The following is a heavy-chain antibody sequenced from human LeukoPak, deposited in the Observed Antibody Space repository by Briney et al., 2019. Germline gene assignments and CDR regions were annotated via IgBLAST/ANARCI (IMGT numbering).Heavy chain of an antibody. CDR1: GFTFSSYA. D-gene: IGHD3-3*01. CDR2: ISYDGSNK. J-gene: IGHJ5*02. Sequence: PGVSLRLSCAASGFTFSSYAMHWVRQAPGKGLEWVAVISYDGSNKYYADSVKGRFTISRDNSKNTLYLQMNSLRAEDTAVYYCARAAGSFSYNWFDPWGQGTLVTVSS. CDR3: ARAAGSFSYNWFDP. V-gene: IGHV3-30-3*01.